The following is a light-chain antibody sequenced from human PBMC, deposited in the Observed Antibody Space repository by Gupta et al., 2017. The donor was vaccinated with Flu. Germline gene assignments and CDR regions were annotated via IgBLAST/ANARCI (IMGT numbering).Light chain of an antibody. Sequence: DIQMTQSPPSLSASVGDRVSITCRASENVAGYLNWYQHKPGKAPRLLIYAASTVESGVPSRFGGSGSGTDFTLTINKRQPDDFASYYCQHRDSLTWTFGQGTKVEAK. CDR3: QHRDSLTWT. CDR1: ENVAGY. V-gene: IGKV1-39*01. CDR2: AAS. J-gene: IGKJ1*01.